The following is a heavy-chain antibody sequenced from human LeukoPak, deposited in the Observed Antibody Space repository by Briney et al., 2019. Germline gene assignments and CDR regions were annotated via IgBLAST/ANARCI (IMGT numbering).Heavy chain of an antibody. Sequence: PGRSLRLSCAVAGFIFSDHYMDWVRQAPGKGLECVGRSRDKVKGHTTEYAASVEGRFTISRDDSKNTLYLEMNSLKTEDTAVYYCARGYHGFDYWGQGTLVTVSS. J-gene: IGHJ4*02. CDR3: ARGYHGFDY. CDR2: SRDKVKGHTT. V-gene: IGHV3-72*01. CDR1: GFIFSDHY. D-gene: IGHD2-15*01.